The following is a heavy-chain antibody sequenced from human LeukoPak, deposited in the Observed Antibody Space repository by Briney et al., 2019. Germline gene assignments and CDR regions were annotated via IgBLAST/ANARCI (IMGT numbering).Heavy chain of an antibody. D-gene: IGHD3-9*01. CDR1: GFTSSSYS. V-gene: IGHV3-21*01. J-gene: IGHJ6*04. CDR2: ISSSSSYI. CDR3: ARDTYYDILTGPSRLDV. Sequence: GGSLRLSCAASGFTSSSYSVNWVRQAPGKGLEWVSSISSSSSYIYYADSVKGRFTISRDNAKNSLYLQMNSLRAEDTAVYYCARDTYYDILTGPSRLDVWGKGTTVTVSS.